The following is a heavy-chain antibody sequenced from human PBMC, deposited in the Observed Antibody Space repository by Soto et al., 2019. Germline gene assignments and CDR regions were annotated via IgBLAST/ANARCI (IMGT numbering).Heavy chain of an antibody. CDR1: GFTFGDYA. CDR2: IRSKAYGGTT. Sequence: GGSLRLSCTASGFTFGDYAMSWFRQAPGKGLEWVGFIRSKAYGGTTEYAASVKGRFKLSRDDSKSIAYLQMNSLKTEDTAVYYCTRLGYCSSTSCSDYWGQGTLVTVSS. J-gene: IGHJ4*02. V-gene: IGHV3-49*03. D-gene: IGHD2-2*01. CDR3: TRLGYCSSTSCSDY.